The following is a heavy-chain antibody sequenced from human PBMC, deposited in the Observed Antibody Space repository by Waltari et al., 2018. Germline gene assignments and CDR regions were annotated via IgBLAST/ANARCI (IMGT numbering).Heavy chain of an antibody. CDR3: ASPHYYDRSGSPDY. D-gene: IGHD3-22*01. CDR2: ISSSSSYI. V-gene: IGHV3-21*01. J-gene: IGHJ4*02. Sequence: EVQLVESGGGLVKPGGSLRLSCPASGFTFSSYSMNWVRQPPGKGLEWVSSISSSSSYIYYADSVKGRFTISRDNAKNSLYLQMNSLRAEDTAVYYCASPHYYDRSGSPDYWGQGTLVTVSS. CDR1: GFTFSSYS.